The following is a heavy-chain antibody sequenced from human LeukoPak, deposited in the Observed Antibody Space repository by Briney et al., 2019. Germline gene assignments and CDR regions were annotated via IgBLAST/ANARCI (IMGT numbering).Heavy chain of an antibody. CDR3: VRAMDV. V-gene: IGHV3-7*03. CDR1: GGSVSSGSYY. Sequence: ETLSLTCTVSGGSVSSGSYYWSWVRQAPGKGLEWVANIKQDGSEIYYVDSVKGRFTISRDNAKNSLYLQMDSLRAEDTAVYYCVRAMDVWGQGTTVTVSS. CDR2: IKQDGSEI. J-gene: IGHJ6*02.